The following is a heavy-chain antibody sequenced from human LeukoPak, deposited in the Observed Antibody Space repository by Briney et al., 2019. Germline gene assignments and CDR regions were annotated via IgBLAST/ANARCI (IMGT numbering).Heavy chain of an antibody. V-gene: IGHV3-30-3*01. CDR1: GFTFSSYA. CDR3: ARDLRFLEWLPQDYYYYGMDV. J-gene: IGHJ6*02. Sequence: PGGSLRLSCAASGFTFSSYAMHWVRQAPGKGLEWVAFISYDGSNKYYADSVKGRFTISRDNSKNTLYLQMNSLRAEDTAVYYCARDLRFLEWLPQDYYYYGMDVWGQGTTVTVSS. D-gene: IGHD3-3*01. CDR2: ISYDGSNK.